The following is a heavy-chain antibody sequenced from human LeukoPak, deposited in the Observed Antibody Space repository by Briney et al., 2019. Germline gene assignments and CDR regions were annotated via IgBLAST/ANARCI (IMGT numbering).Heavy chain of an antibody. J-gene: IGHJ4*02. D-gene: IGHD6-6*01. CDR3: ARVDPDSSSTLEVFDY. V-gene: IGHV4-59*01. Sequence: SETLSLTCTVSGGSISSYYWSWIRQPPGKGLEWIGYIYYSGSTNYNPSLKSPVTISVDTSKNQFSLKLSSVTAADTAVYYCARVDPDSSSTLEVFDYWGQGTLVTVSS. CDR2: IYYSGST. CDR1: GGSISSYY.